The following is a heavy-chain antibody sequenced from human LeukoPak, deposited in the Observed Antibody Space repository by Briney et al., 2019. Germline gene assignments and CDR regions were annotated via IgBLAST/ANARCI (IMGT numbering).Heavy chain of an antibody. Sequence: GASVKVSCKASGYTFTGYYIHWVRQAPGQGLEWMGWINPNSGGTNYAQKFQGRVTMTRDTSISTAYMELSRLRSDDTAVYYCARGRGKLTTIPDYWGQGTLVTVSS. CDR3: ARGRGKLTTIPDY. V-gene: IGHV1-2*02. J-gene: IGHJ4*02. D-gene: IGHD3-22*01. CDR2: INPNSGGT. CDR1: GYTFTGYY.